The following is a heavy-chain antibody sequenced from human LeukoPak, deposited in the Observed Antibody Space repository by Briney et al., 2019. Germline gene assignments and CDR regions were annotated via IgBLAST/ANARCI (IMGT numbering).Heavy chain of an antibody. CDR2: SSYDGSNT. V-gene: IGHV3-30*18. J-gene: IGHJ5*02. Sequence: GGSLRLSCAASRFSFRSYDMHWVRQAPGKGLEWLAVSSYDGSNTYYTDSVKGRFTISRDNSKNTLYLQMNSLRAEDTAVYYCAKWEDCSSTSCYLNWFDPWGQGTLVTVSS. CDR1: RFSFRSYD. CDR3: AKWEDCSSTSCYLNWFDP. D-gene: IGHD2-2*01.